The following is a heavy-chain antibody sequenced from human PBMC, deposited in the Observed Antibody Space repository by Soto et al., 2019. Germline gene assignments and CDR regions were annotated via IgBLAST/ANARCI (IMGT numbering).Heavy chain of an antibody. CDR1: GFTFSTYA. CDR2: IWYDGSNK. D-gene: IGHD4-4*01. CDR3: ARESSSNYYYNYGMDV. V-gene: IGHV3-33*01. J-gene: IGHJ6*02. Sequence: QAGGSLRLSCAASGFTFSTYAMHWVRQAPGKGLEWVAVIWYDGSNKYYAASVKGRFTISRDNSKNTLSLQLSSLRAEDTAVYFCARESSSNYYYNYGMDVWGQGTTVTVSS.